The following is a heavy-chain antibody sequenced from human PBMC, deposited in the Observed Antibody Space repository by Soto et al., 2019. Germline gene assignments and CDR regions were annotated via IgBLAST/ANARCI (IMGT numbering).Heavy chain of an antibody. CDR2: IYSGGST. V-gene: IGHV3-66*01. CDR3: ARDTRHPTYYYGSGSYRPPSVGY. D-gene: IGHD3-10*01. J-gene: IGHJ4*02. Sequence: EVQLVESGGGLVQPGGSLRLSCAASGFTVSSNYMSWVRQAPGKGLEWVSVIYSGGSTYYADYVKGRFTISRDNSKNTPYLHMNSLRAEDTAVYYCARDTRHPTYYYGSGSYRPPSVGYWGQGTLVTVSS. CDR1: GFTVSSNY.